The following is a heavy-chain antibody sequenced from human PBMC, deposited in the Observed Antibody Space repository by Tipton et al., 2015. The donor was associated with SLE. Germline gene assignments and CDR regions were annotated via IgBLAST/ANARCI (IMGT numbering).Heavy chain of an antibody. CDR2: INHSGST. D-gene: IGHD3-3*01. J-gene: IGHJ5*02. V-gene: IGHV4-34*01. Sequence: TLSLTCAVYGGSFSGYYWSWIRQPPGKGLEWIGEINHSGSTNYNPSLKSRVTISVDTSKNQFSLKLSSVTAADTAVYYCARHRAFWSGYYTDWFDPWGQGTLVTVSS. CDR3: ARHRAFWSGYYTDWFDP. CDR1: GGSFSGYY.